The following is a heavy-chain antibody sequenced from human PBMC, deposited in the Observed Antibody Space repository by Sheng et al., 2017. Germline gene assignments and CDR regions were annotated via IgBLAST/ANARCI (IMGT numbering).Heavy chain of an antibody. CDR2: INPNSGGT. D-gene: IGHD3-10*01. CDR3: ARDTSGSYYGFWFDP. Sequence: QVQLVQSGAEVKKPGASVKVSCKASGYTFTGYYMHWVRQAPGQGLEWMGWINPNSGGTNYAQEFQGRVTMTRDTSISTAYMELSRLTSDDTAVYYCARDTSGSYYGFWFDPWGQGTLVTVSS. J-gene: IGHJ5*02. V-gene: IGHV1-2*02. CDR1: GYTFTGYY.